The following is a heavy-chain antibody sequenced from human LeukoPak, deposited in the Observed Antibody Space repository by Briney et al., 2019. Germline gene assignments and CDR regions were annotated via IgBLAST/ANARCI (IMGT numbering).Heavy chain of an antibody. CDR1: GGSFSGYY. Sequence: SETLSLTCAVCGGSFSGYYWSWIRQPPGKGLEWIGEINHSGSTNYNPSLKSRVTISVDTSKNQFSLKLSSVTAADTAVYYCASTYCGGDCYPNTQTYYFDYWGQGTLVTVSS. CDR2: INHSGST. V-gene: IGHV4-34*01. CDR3: ASTYCGGDCYPNTQTYYFDY. D-gene: IGHD2-21*02. J-gene: IGHJ4*02.